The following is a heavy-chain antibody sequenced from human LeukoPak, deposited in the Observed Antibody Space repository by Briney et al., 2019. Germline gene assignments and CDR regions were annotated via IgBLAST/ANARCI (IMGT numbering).Heavy chain of an antibody. V-gene: IGHV1-58*02. CDR2: IVVGSGNT. CDR3: AATNMVRGVIGRRYYFDY. D-gene: IGHD3-10*01. J-gene: IGHJ4*02. Sequence: SVKVSCKASGFTFTSSAMQWVRQARGQRLECIGWIVVGSGNTNYAQKFQERVTITRDMSTSTAYMELSSLRSEDTAVYYCAATNMVRGVIGRRYYFDYWGQGTLVTVSS. CDR1: GFTFTSSA.